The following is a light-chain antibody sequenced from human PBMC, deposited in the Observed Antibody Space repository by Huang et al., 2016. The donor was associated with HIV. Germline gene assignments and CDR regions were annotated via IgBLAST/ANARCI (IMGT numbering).Light chain of an antibody. Sequence: IVMTQSPLSLPVTLGEPASISCRSSQSILRSNGYNDLDWYLQKPGQYPQLLIFLGSNRASGVPDRFSASGSGTYFTLKISRVGPEDVGVYYCMQSLQTPRTFGPGTKVDFK. J-gene: IGKJ3*01. CDR2: LGS. CDR1: QSILRSNGYND. CDR3: MQSLQTPRT. V-gene: IGKV2-28*01.